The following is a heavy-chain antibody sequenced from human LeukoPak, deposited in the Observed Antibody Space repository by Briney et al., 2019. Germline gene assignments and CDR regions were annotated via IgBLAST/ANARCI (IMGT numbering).Heavy chain of an antibody. CDR3: ASSGSYRFDY. CDR1: GFIFNKHA. Sequence: GGSLRLSCAASGFIFNKHAMSWVRQAPGKGLEWVSGLSGSGGSTDYADFVKGRFTVSRDNSKNTLFLQMNSLRAEDTAVYCASSGSYRFDYWGQGTLVTVSS. J-gene: IGHJ4*02. V-gene: IGHV3-23*01. D-gene: IGHD1-26*01. CDR2: LSGSGGST.